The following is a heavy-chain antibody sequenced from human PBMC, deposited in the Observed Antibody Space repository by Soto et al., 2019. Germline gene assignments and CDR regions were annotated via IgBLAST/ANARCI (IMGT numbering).Heavy chain of an antibody. V-gene: IGHV3-23*01. J-gene: IGHJ6*03. CDR1: GFTFSSYA. Sequence: GGSLRLSCAASGFTFSSYAMSWVRQAPGKGLEWVSAISGSGGSTYYADSVKGRFTISRDNSKNTLYLQMNSLRAEDTAVYYCAKDLVATILPAYYYYMDVWGKGTTVTVSS. CDR3: AKDLVATILPAYYYYMDV. CDR2: ISGSGGST. D-gene: IGHD5-12*01.